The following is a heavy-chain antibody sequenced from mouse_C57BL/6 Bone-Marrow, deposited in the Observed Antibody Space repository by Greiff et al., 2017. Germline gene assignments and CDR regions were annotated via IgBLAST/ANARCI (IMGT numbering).Heavy chain of an antibody. CDR2: ISGGGGNT. D-gene: IGHD1-1*01. CDR1: GFTFSSYT. V-gene: IGHV5-9*01. Sequence: DVQLLESGAGLVKPGGSLKLSCAASGFTFSSYTMSWVRQTPGKRLQWVAAISGGGGNTYYPDSVKGRFTLSRDNDKNILYLQMSSLRSEDTALYYCSRQVTTVLATKYFDVWGTGTTVTVSS. CDR3: SRQVTTVLATKYFDV. J-gene: IGHJ1*03.